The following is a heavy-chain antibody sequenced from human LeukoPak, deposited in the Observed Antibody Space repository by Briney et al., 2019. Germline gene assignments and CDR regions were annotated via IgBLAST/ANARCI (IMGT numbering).Heavy chain of an antibody. V-gene: IGHV5-10-1*01. CDR3: ARPAYYDILTGSWDYYGMDV. J-gene: IGHJ6*04. CDR2: IDPSDSYT. D-gene: IGHD3-9*01. CDR1: GYGFTSYW. Sequence: HGESLKISCKGSGYGFTSYWISWVRQMPGKGLEWMGRIDPSDSYTNYSPSFQGHVTISADKSISTAYLQWSSLKASDTAMYYCARPAYYDILTGSWDYYGMDVWGKGTTVTVSS.